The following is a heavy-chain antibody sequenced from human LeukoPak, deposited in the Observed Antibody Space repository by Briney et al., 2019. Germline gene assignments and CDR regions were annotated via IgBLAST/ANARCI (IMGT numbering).Heavy chain of an antibody. D-gene: IGHD5-12*01. V-gene: IGHV3-64*04. Sequence: GSLRLSCSASGFIFSSYAMHWVRQAPGKGLECVSAISSNGGNTYYADSVKGRFTISRDNSKNTLYLQMNSLRAEDTAVYYCARYGGYEDAFDIWGQGTMVTVSS. CDR2: ISSNGGNT. CDR3: ARYGGYEDAFDI. J-gene: IGHJ3*02. CDR1: GFIFSSYA.